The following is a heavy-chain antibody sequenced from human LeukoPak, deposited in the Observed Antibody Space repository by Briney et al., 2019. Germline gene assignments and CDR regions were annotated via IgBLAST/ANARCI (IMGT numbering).Heavy chain of an antibody. V-gene: IGHV3-23*01. CDR1: GFIFSMYG. CDR2: ISDSGGST. D-gene: IGHD6-6*01. CDR3: ARISGIATRY. J-gene: IGHJ4*02. Sequence: GGSLRLSCAGSGFIFSMYGMTWVRQAPGKGLEWVSGISDSGGSTFSADSVKGRFTTSRDNSMKKLYLQMNSLRAEDTAVYYCARISGIATRYWGQGTLVTVSS.